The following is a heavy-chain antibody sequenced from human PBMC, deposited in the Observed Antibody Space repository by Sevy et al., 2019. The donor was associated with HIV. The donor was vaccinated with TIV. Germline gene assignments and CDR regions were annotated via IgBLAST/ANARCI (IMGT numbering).Heavy chain of an antibody. CDR1: GFTFSDYY. CDR3: ARSPTVGATELDY. CDR2: ITSSGTSI. D-gene: IGHD1-26*01. Sequence: GGSLRLSCAASGFTFSDYYITWIRQVPGRGLQWVSSITSSGTSIYYADSVTGRFTTSRDNAKNSLFLQMNSLRADDTAGYYCARSPTVGATELDYWGQGTLVTVSS. V-gene: IGHV3-11*01. J-gene: IGHJ4*02.